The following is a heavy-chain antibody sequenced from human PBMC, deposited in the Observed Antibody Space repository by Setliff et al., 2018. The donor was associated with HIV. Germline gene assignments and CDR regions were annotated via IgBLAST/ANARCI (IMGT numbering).Heavy chain of an antibody. CDR1: GGSISSSSYY. D-gene: IGHD3-22*01. Sequence: SETLSLTCTVSGGSISSSSYYWGWIRQPPGKGLEWIGSIYYSGSTYSNPSLKSRVTISADTSKNQISLRLSSVTAADTAVYYCARAHDIRGFGYNLQHWGQGTLVTVSS. V-gene: IGHV4-39*01. J-gene: IGHJ1*01. CDR3: ARAHDIRGFGYNLQH. CDR2: IYYSGST.